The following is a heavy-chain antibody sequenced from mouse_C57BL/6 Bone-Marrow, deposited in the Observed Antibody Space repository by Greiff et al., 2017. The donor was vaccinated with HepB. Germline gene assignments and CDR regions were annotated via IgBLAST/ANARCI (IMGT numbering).Heavy chain of an antibody. CDR3: ARSPYYYAMDY. V-gene: IGHV1-81*01. CDR2: IYPRSGNT. J-gene: IGHJ4*01. CDR1: GYTFTSYG. Sequence: QVQLQESGAELARPGASVKLSCKASGYTFTSYGISWVKQRTGQGLEWIGEIYPRSGNTYYNEKFKGKATLTADKSSSTAYMELRSLTSEDSAVYFCARSPYYYAMDYWGQGTSVTVSS.